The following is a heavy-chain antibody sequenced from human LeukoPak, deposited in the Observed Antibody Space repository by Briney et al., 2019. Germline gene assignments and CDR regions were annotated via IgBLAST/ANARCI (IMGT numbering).Heavy chain of an antibody. V-gene: IGHV3-7*01. CDR3: ARDFSYYDSSGYYYPYYYYYYMDV. D-gene: IGHD3-22*01. CDR1: GFTFSTYW. Sequence: GGSLRLSCAASGFTFSTYWMSWVRQAPGKGLEWVANIKQDVSEKYYVDSVKGRFTISRDNAKNSLYLQMNSLRAEDTAVYYCARDFSYYDSSGYYYPYYYYYYMDVWGKGTTVTISS. J-gene: IGHJ6*03. CDR2: IKQDVSEK.